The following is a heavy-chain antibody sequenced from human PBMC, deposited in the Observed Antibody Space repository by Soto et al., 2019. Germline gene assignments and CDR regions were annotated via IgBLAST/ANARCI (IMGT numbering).Heavy chain of an antibody. CDR3: ARANCSGGSCRSSDAFDI. Sequence: GESLKISCKGCGYRFTSYWIGWVRPMPGKGLEWMGIIYPGDSDTRYSPSFQGQVTISADKSISTAYLQWSSLKASDTAMYYCARANCSGGSCRSSDAFDIWGQGTMVTVSS. V-gene: IGHV5-51*01. J-gene: IGHJ3*02. D-gene: IGHD2-15*01. CDR1: GYRFTSYW. CDR2: IYPGDSDT.